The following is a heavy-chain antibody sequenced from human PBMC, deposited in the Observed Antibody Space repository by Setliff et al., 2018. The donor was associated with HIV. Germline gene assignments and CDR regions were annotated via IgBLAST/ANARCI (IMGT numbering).Heavy chain of an antibody. V-gene: IGHV3-53*05. D-gene: IGHD6-13*01. CDR3: AGRRADAASFDY. CDR2: VRREGDT. J-gene: IGHJ4*02. CDR1: GFTVSGNL. Sequence: PGGSLRLSCAASGFTVSGNLMAWVRLAPGQGLEWVSGVRREGDTHYADSVRGRFTVSRDSSKNTVYLQMTSLRPEDTAVYYCAGRRADAASFDYWGQGTLVTVSS.